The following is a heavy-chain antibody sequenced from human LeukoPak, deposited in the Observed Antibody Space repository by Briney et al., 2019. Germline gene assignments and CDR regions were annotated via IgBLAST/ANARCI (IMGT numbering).Heavy chain of an antibody. V-gene: IGHV3-33*06. D-gene: IGHD1-20*01. CDR2: IWYDGSHN. Sequence: GGSLRLSCAASGFSFSTSGMHWVRQAPAKGLEWVAVIWYDGSHNYYGDSVKGRFTVSRDNSKNTLYLQMNSLRVEDTAVYYCAKETGITSLSKWFDAWGQGTLVTVSS. CDR1: GFSFSTSG. CDR3: AKETGITSLSKWFDA. J-gene: IGHJ5*02.